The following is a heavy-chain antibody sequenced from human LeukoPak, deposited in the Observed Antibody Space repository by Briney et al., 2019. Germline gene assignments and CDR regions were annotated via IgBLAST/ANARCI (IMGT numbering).Heavy chain of an antibody. V-gene: IGHV3-21*01. D-gene: IGHD4-11*01. CDR2: ISSSSSYI. CDR3: ARDFHNSNALRDNWFDP. J-gene: IGHJ5*02. Sequence: GGSLRLSCAASGFTFSSYSMNWVRLAPGKGLEWVSSISSSSSYIYYADSVKGRFTISRDNAKNSLYLQMNSLRAEDTAVYYCARDFHNSNALRDNWFDPWGQGTLVTVSS. CDR1: GFTFSSYS.